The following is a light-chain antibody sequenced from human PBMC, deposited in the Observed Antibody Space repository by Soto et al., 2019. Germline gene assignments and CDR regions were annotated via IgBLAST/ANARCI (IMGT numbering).Light chain of an antibody. J-gene: IGKJ5*01. CDR3: QQSLQWPT. Sequence: DIVLTQSPGTLSLSPGERATLSCRASQTVSPNYLAWCQQKPGHAPRLLIYGASSRATGIPDRFSGSGSGTEFTLTINSVESEDVAVYYCQQSLQWPTFGQGTQLDIK. CDR1: QTVSPNY. V-gene: IGKV3-20*01. CDR2: GAS.